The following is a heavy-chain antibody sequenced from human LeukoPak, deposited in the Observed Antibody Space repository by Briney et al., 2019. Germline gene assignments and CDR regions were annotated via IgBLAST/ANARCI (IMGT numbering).Heavy chain of an antibody. CDR1: GYTFTSYG. CDR3: ARVEGYCSGGSCYSTDYFDY. J-gene: IGHJ4*02. CDR2: ISAYNGNT. Sequence: ASVKVSCKASGYTFTSYGISWVRQAPGQGLEWMGWISAYNGNTNYAQKLQGRVTMTTDTFTSTAYMELRSLRSDDTAVYYCARVEGYCSGGSCYSTDYFDYWGQGTLVTVSS. V-gene: IGHV1-18*04. D-gene: IGHD2-15*01.